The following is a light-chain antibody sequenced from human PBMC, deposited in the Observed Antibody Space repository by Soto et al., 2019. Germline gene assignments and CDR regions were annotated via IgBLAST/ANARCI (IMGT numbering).Light chain of an antibody. J-gene: IGLJ2*01. CDR2: EVT. Sequence: QSALTQPASVSGSPGQSITVSCTGTSSDIGGYNYVSWYQQHPGKAPKLMVYEVTNRPSGVSDRFSGSKSGNTASLTISGLQADDEGYYYCSSYTTTSTILFGGGTKVTVL. CDR3: SSYTTTSTIL. CDR1: SSDIGGYNY. V-gene: IGLV2-14*01.